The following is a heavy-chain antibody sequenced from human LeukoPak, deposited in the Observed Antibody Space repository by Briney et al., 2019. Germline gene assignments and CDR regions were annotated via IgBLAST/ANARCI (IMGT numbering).Heavy chain of an antibody. Sequence: ASVKVSCKASGDTFTSYGISWVRQAPGQGLEWMGWISAYNGYTNYAQKLQGRVTMTTDTSTSTAYMELRSLRSDDTAVYYCARYYDSSGYRIFYFDYWGQGTLVTVSS. CDR3: ARYYDSSGYRIFYFDY. V-gene: IGHV1-18*01. CDR1: GDTFTSYG. D-gene: IGHD3-22*01. CDR2: ISAYNGYT. J-gene: IGHJ4*02.